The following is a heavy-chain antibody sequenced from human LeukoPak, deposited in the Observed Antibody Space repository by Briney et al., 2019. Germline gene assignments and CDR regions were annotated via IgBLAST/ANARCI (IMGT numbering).Heavy chain of an antibody. CDR1: GFSFSSYA. CDR2: INHSGST. CDR3: ATSALYYYDSSGYSLWAFDI. V-gene: IGHV4-34*01. Sequence: PGGSLRLSCAASGFSFSSYAMNWVRQAPGKGLEWIGEINHSGSTNYNASLTSRVTISIDTSKNQFSLKLSSVTAADTAVYYCATSALYYYDSSGYSLWAFDIWGQGTMVTVSS. D-gene: IGHD3-22*01. J-gene: IGHJ3*02.